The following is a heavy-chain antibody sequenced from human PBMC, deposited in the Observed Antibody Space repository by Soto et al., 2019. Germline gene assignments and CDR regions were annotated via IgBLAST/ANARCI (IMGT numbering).Heavy chain of an antibody. CDR2: INAGNGNT. J-gene: IGHJ4*02. D-gene: IGHD3-10*01. CDR3: TRDSHGRGDS. V-gene: IGHV1-3*01. Sequence: ASVKVSCKASGYTFTTYPMHWVRQAPGQRLEWMGWINAGNGNTKYPQKFQGRVTITRDTSASTAYMELSSLRSEDTAVYYCTRDSHGRGDSWGQGTLVTVSS. CDR1: GYTFTTYP.